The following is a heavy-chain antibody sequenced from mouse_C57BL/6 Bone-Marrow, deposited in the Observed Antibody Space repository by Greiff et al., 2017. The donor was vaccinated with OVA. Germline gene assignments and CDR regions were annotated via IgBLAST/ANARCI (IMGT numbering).Heavy chain of an antibody. J-gene: IGHJ1*03. CDR1: GYTFTDYY. Sequence: VQLQQSGPELVKPGASVKISCKASGYTFTDYYINWVKQRPGQGLEWIGWIYPGSGNTKYNEKFKGKATLTVDKSSSTAYMQLRSLTSEDAAVYFCAIGDYCGSSYEWYFDVWGTGTTVTVSS. CDR3: AIGDYCGSSYEWYFDV. CDR2: IYPGSGNT. V-gene: IGHV1-84*01. D-gene: IGHD1-1*01.